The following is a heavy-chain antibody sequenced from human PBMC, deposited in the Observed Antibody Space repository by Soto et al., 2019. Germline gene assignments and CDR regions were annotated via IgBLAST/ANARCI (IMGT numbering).Heavy chain of an antibody. V-gene: IGHV3-7*01. CDR3: ARAPWNIVPAYPWYFDL. CDR1: GFTFSSYW. Sequence: GGSLRLSCAASGFTFSSYWMSWVRQAPGKGLEWVANIKQDGSEKYYVDSVKGRFTISRDNAKNSLYLQMNSLRAEDTAVYYCARAPWNIVPAYPWYFDLWGRGTLVTVSS. CDR2: IKQDGSEK. J-gene: IGHJ2*01. D-gene: IGHD2-2*01.